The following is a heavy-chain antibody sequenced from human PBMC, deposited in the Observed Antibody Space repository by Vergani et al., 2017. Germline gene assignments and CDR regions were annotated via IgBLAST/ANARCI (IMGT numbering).Heavy chain of an antibody. Sequence: QVQLVQSGAEVKKPGASVKVSCKASGYTFTGYYMHWVRQAPGQGLEWMGWINPNSGGTNYAQKFQGRVTMTRDTSISTAYMELSRLRSDDTAVYYCARQSLGYYGSGSYYLDYWGQGTLVTVSS. J-gene: IGHJ4*02. D-gene: IGHD3-10*01. V-gene: IGHV1-2*02. CDR1: GYTFTGYY. CDR2: INPNSGGT. CDR3: ARQSLGYYGSGSYYLDY.